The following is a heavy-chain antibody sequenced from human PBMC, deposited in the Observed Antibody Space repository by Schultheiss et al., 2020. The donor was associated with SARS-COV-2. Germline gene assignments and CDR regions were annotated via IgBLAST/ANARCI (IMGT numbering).Heavy chain of an antibody. CDR3: ARAPRGSWYSFDS. J-gene: IGHJ4*02. Sequence: GGSLRLSCSASGFTFSSYAMHWVRQAPGKGLEYVSAISSNGGSTYYADSVKGRFTISRDNSKNTLYLQMSSLRAEDTAVYYCARAPRGSWYSFDSWGQGTLVTVSS. CDR2: ISSNGGST. V-gene: IGHV3-64D*09. CDR1: GFTFSSYA. D-gene: IGHD6-13*01.